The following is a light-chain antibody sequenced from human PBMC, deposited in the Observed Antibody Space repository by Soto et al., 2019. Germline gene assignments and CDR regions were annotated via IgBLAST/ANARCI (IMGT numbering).Light chain of an antibody. CDR3: QQYNSYSRST. V-gene: IGKV1-5*01. J-gene: IGKJ1*01. Sequence: DIQMTQSPSTLSASVGDRVTITCRASQSISSWLAWYQQKPGKAPKLLIYDASSLESGVPSRFSGSGSGTEFNLTISSMQPDDFATYYCQQYNSYSRSTFGQGTKVEIK. CDR2: DAS. CDR1: QSISSW.